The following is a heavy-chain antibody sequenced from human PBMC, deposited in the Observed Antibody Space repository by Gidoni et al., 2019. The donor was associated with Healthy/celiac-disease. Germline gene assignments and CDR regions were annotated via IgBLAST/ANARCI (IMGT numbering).Heavy chain of an antibody. CDR1: GFNVSSYA. D-gene: IGHD6-19*01. J-gene: IGHJ4*02. CDR2: ISGRGGST. Sequence: EVQRLESGGGLVQPGGSRRLSWAASGFNVSSYAMSWVRQAPGKGLEWVSAISGRGGSTSYAASVKVRFPISRDNSKNTLYLQMNSLRAEDTAVYYFAKGKAVAGPGYADYWGQGTLVTVSS. CDR3: AKGKAVAGPGYADY. V-gene: IGHV3-23*01.